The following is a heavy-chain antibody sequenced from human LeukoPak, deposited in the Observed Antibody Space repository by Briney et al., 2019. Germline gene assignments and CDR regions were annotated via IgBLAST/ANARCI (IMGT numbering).Heavy chain of an antibody. J-gene: IGHJ4*02. D-gene: IGHD1-26*01. V-gene: IGHV3-49*03. Sequence: GGSLRLSCTASGFTFGDYAMSWFCQAPGKGLEWVGFIRSKAYGGTTEYAASVKGRFTISRDDSKSIAYLQMNSLKTEDTAVYYCTRQGPLTEVGATSFDYWGQGTLVTVSS. CDR1: GFTFGDYA. CDR2: IRSKAYGGTT. CDR3: TRQGPLTEVGATSFDY.